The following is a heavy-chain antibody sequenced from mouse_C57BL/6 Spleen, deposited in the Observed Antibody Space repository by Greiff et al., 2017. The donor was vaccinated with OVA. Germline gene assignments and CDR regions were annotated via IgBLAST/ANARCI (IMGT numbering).Heavy chain of an antibody. J-gene: IGHJ3*01. Sequence: VQLQQSGPELVKPGASVKISCKASGYSFTGYYMNWVKQSPEKSLEWIGEINPSTGGTTYNQKFKAKATLTVDKSSSTAYMQLKSLTSEDSAVYYCASPTRGFAYWGQGTLVTVSA. D-gene: IGHD1-1*01. CDR2: INPSTGGT. CDR1: GYSFTGYY. V-gene: IGHV1-42*01. CDR3: ASPTRGFAY.